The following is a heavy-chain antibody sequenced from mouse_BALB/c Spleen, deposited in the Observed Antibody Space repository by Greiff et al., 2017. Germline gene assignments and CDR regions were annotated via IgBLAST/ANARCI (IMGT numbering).Heavy chain of an antibody. V-gene: IGHV5-17*02. CDR2: ISSGSSTI. Sequence: EVQVVESGGGLVQPGGSRKLSCAASGFTFSSFGMHWVRQAPEKGLEWVAYISSGSSTIYYADTVKGRFTISRDNPKNTLFLQMTSLRSEDTAMYYCARQNRYGDLGLFAYWGQGTLVTVSA. J-gene: IGHJ3*01. CDR1: GFTFSSFG. CDR3: ARQNRYGDLGLFAY. D-gene: IGHD2-14*01.